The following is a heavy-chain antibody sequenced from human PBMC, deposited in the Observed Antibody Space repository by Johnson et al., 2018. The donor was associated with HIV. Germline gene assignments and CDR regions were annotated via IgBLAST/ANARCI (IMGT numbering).Heavy chain of an antibody. CDR1: GFTVSSNY. J-gene: IGHJ3*02. D-gene: IGHD6-19*01. V-gene: IGHV3-66*04. Sequence: VQLVESGGGVVQPGRSLRLSCAASGFTVSSNYMTWVRQAPGKGLEWVSVIYSGGSTYYADSLQGRFTISRDNAKNSLYLQMNYLRVEDTAVYYCARLERLGGLSRVLDMWGQGTMVTVSS. CDR2: IYSGGST. CDR3: ARLERLGGLSRVLDM.